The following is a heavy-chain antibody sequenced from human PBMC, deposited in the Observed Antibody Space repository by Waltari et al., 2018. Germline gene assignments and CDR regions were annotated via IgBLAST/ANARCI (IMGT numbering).Heavy chain of an antibody. Sequence: EVHLVESGGGLVQPGGSLRLSCAASGFTFSSYDMNWVRQAPGKGLEGVAYILSSGRTTYYTDSVKGRFTLTRDNAKNSLYLQMNNLRSEDTAIYCCAKARSLAGSGLGDLDYWGQGTLVTVSS. CDR3: AKARSLAGSGLGDLDY. CDR2: ILSSGRTT. CDR1: GFTFSSYD. V-gene: IGHV3-48*03. D-gene: IGHD3-10*01. J-gene: IGHJ4*02.